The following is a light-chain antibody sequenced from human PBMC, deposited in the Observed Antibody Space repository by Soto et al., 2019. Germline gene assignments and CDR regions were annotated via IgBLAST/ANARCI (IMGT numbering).Light chain of an antibody. CDR1: QSSSRW. CDR3: QQYNSYSSN. Sequence: DIHMTQSPSTLSASVGDRVTIICRASQSSSRWLACYHRKPGKAPNLLIYDASSLQSGLPPSFSRIGYVTESTLNVISLKPDDIATYCCQQYNSYSSNFGQGTKEDIK. CDR2: DAS. J-gene: IGKJ1*01. V-gene: IGKV1-5*02.